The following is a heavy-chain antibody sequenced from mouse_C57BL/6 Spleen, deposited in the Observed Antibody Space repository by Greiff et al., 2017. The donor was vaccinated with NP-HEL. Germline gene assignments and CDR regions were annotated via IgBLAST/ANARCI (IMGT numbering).Heavy chain of an antibody. Sequence: VQLQQSGAELVRPGASVKLSCTASGFNIKDYYMHWVKQRPEQGLEWIGRIDPEDGDTEYAPKFQGKATMTADTSSNTAYLQLSSLTSEDTAVYYCTTEYYGSRGFAYWGQGTLVTVSA. CDR2: IDPEDGDT. V-gene: IGHV14-1*01. J-gene: IGHJ3*01. CDR1: GFNIKDYY. D-gene: IGHD1-1*01. CDR3: TTEYYGSRGFAY.